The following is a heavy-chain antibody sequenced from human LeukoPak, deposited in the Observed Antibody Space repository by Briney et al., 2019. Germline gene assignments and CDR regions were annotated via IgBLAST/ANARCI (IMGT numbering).Heavy chain of an antibody. Sequence: GGSLRLSCAASGFTFSSYSMNWVRQAPGKGLEWVSYISSSSSTIYYADSVKGRFTISRDNAKNSLYLQMNSLRAEDTAVYYCAREGPGSRGYSYGYDYWGQGTLVTVSS. CDR2: ISSSSSTI. V-gene: IGHV3-48*04. CDR3: AREGPGSRGYSYGYDY. CDR1: GFTFSSYS. J-gene: IGHJ4*02. D-gene: IGHD5-18*01.